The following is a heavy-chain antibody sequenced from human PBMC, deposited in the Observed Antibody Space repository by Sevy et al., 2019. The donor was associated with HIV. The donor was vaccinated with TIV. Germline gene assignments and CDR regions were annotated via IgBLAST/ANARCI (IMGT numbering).Heavy chain of an antibody. D-gene: IGHD3-22*01. Sequence: ASVKVSCKASGGTFSSYAISWVRQAPGQGLEWMGGIIPIFGTANYAQKFQGRVTITADESTSTAYMELSSLRSEDTAVYYCARNGYDSSYYYGMHVWGQGTTVTVSS. CDR2: IIPIFGTA. CDR1: GGTFSSYA. CDR3: ARNGYDSSYYYGMHV. V-gene: IGHV1-69*13. J-gene: IGHJ6*02.